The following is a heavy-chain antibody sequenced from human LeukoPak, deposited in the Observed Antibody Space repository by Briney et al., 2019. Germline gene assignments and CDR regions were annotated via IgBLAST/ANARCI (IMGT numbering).Heavy chain of an antibody. Sequence: SGGSLRLSCAASGFTFSSYAMHWVRQAPGKGLEWVAVISYDGSNKYYADSVKGRFTISRDNSKNTLYLQMNSLRAEDTVVYYCARDFPYSSSSVGYYYYGMDVWGQGTTVTVSS. J-gene: IGHJ6*02. V-gene: IGHV3-30-3*01. CDR3: ARDFPYSSSSVGYYYYGMDV. D-gene: IGHD6-6*01. CDR1: GFTFSSYA. CDR2: ISYDGSNK.